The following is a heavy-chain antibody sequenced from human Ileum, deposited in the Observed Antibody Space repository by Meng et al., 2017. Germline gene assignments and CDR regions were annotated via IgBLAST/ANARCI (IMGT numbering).Heavy chain of an antibody. D-gene: IGHD6-19*01. Sequence: SETLSLTCTVSGGSISSGGYFWSWNRQPAGKGLEWIGRIYTSGSTDYNPSLKSRVTISIDTSKKQFSLKLRSVTAADTAVYYCARTSSGWPLGDDWGQGTLVTVSS. J-gene: IGHJ4*02. V-gene: IGHV4-61*02. CDR3: ARTSSGWPLGDD. CDR1: GGSISSGGYF. CDR2: IYTSGST.